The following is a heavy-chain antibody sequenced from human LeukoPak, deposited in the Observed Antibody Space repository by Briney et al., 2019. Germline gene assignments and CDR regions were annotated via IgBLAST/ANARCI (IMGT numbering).Heavy chain of an antibody. CDR1: GYSISSGYY. D-gene: IGHD3-3*01. CDR3: ARDGGHGYYAGD. CDR2: IYHSGST. Sequence: SETLSLTCTVSGYSISSGYYWGWIRQPPGKGLEWIGSIYHSGSTYYNPSLKSRVTISVDTSKNQFSLKLSSVTAADTAVYYCARDGGHGYYAGDWGQGTLVTVSS. V-gene: IGHV4-38-2*02. J-gene: IGHJ4*02.